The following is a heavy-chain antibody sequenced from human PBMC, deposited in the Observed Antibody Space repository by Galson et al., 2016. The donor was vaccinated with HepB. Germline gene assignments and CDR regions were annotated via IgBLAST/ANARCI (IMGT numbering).Heavy chain of an antibody. D-gene: IGHD4/OR15-4a*01. CDR2: IYYSGRT. J-gene: IGHJ4*02. CDR3: ARHYEYGDYLDY. CDR1: GGSIDNSNHY. Sequence: ETLSLTCTVSGGSIDNSNHYWGWIRQPPGMGLEWIGSIYYSGRTNYRSSLKIRVSISVDTSKNEFSLRLTSVTAADTALYYCARHYEYGDYLDYWGQGTLVTVSS. V-gene: IGHV4-39*01.